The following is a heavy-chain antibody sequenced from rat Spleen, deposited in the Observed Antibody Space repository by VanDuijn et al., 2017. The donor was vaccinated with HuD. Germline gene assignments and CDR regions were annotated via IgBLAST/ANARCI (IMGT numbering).Heavy chain of an antibody. J-gene: IGHJ1*01. D-gene: IGHD1-12*01. Sequence: QVQLKESGPGLVQPSQTLSLTCIVSGFSLTSYNVHWVRQPPGKGLAWMGRMSYNGDASYNSALKSRLSISRETSKNQVFLKMNSLQTDDTGTYYCTRDPVIGWYLAFWGPGTMVTVSS. CDR1: GFSLTSYN. CDR3: TRDPVIGWYLAF. CDR2: MSYNGDA. V-gene: IGHV2-63*01.